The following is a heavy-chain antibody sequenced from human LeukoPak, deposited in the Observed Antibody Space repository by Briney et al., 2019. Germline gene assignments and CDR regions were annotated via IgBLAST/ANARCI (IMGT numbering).Heavy chain of an antibody. Sequence: SETLSLTCTVSGVSISSHYWSWIRQPPGKGLEWIGGAFYSGVADYSPSLKTRVSISVDTSKNQFSLKLSSVTAADTAVYYCARGVLVWGQGTLVTVSS. V-gene: IGHV4-59*05. J-gene: IGHJ4*02. D-gene: IGHD3-10*01. CDR1: GVSISSHY. CDR2: AFYSGVA. CDR3: ARGVLV.